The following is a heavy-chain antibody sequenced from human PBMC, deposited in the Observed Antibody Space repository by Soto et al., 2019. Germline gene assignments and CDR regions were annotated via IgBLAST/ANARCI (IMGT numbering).Heavy chain of an antibody. CDR3: AQLGLMTFSHKHYFNH. V-gene: IGHV3-23*01. D-gene: IGHD3-16*01. CDR2: IKSDGSST. Sequence: EVQLLESGGDLVQPGGSLRLSCVASGFSFDNYGMSWVRQAPGKGLEWVSAIKSDGSSTYYAASVKDRFTISRDNSKNTLYLQLNCLRAEDTAVYYCAQLGLMTFSHKHYFNHWGRATLVTVSS. CDR1: GFSFDNYG. J-gene: IGHJ4*02.